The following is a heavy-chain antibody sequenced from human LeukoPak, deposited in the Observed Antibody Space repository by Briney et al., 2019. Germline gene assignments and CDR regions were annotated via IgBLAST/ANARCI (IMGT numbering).Heavy chain of an antibody. CDR2: IYYSGST. J-gene: IGHJ4*02. V-gene: IGHV4-61*01. CDR3: ARVLSARVDY. CDR1: GGSVSSGSYY. D-gene: IGHD3-16*02. Sequence: SETLSLTCTVSGGSVSSGSYYWSWIRQPPGKGLEWIGYIYYSGSTNYNPSLKSRVTISVDTSKNQFSLKLSSVTAADTAVYYCARVLSARVDYWGQGTLVTVSS.